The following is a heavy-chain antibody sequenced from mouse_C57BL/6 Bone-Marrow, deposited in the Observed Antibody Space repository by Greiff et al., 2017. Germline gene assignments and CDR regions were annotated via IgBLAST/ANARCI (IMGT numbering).Heavy chain of an antibody. Sequence: VQLQQSGPGLVQPSQSLSITCTVSGFSLTSYGVHWVRQSPGKGLEWLGVIWSGGSTDYNAAFISRLSISKDNSTSQVFFKMNRLQADDTAIYYCARNCRSYDCGGGWYFDVWGTGTTVTVSS. CDR3: ARNCRSYDCGGGWYFDV. V-gene: IGHV2-2*01. CDR2: IWSGGST. D-gene: IGHD2-4*01. J-gene: IGHJ1*03. CDR1: GFSLTSYG.